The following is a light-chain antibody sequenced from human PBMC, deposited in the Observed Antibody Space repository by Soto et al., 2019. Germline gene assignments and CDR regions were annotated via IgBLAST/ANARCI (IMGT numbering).Light chain of an antibody. V-gene: IGKV3-15*01. CDR1: QSVSTN. J-gene: IGKJ1*01. Sequence: EIVLTQSPDSLSVSPGERATLSCRASQSVSTNLAWYQHKPGQAPRLLISGASTRATGLPARFSGSGSGTEFTLTISSLQSEDFAVYYCQQYNNWPGTFGQGTKVDI. CDR3: QQYNNWPGT. CDR2: GAS.